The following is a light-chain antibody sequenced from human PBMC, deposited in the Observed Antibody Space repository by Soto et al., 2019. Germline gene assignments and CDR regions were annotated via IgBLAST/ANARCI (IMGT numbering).Light chain of an antibody. V-gene: IGLV1-44*01. CDR3: AAWDDSLNGWV. J-gene: IGLJ3*02. Sequence: QAVVTQPPSASGTPGQRVTISCSGSSSNIGINAVNWYQLLPGTAPKLLIFSNLQRPSGVPDRFSGSKSGTSASLAISGLHSEDEADYYCAAWDDSLNGWVFGGGTKLTVL. CDR2: SNL. CDR1: SSNIGINA.